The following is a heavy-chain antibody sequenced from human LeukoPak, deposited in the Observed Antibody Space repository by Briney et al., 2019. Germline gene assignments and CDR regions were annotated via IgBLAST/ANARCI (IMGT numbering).Heavy chain of an antibody. CDR2: MYPGDSGT. CDR1: GYSFTSYW. D-gene: IGHD3-9*01. J-gene: IGHJ4*02. Sequence: GESLKISCKGSGYSFTSYWIGWLRQMPGKGLAWMGIMYPGDSGTGYSPSFQGQVTISADKSISTAYLQWSSLKASDTAIFYNEKREYEILTGYIDYWGQGTLVTVSS. V-gene: IGHV5-51*01. CDR3: EKREYEILTGYIDY.